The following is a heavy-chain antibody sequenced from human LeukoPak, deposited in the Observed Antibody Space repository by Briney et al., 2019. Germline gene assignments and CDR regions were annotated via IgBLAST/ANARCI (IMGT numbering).Heavy chain of an antibody. CDR1: GFTFSRYA. CDR2: ISYDGSNK. J-gene: IGHJ4*02. D-gene: IGHD3-3*01. V-gene: IGHV3-30*04. CDR3: AKYALREIFFGDF. Sequence: GRSLRLSCAASGFTFSRYAMHWVRQAPGKGLEWVAVISYDGSNKYYVDSVKGRFTISRDNSKNTLYLHMDSLRAEDTAVYYCAKYALREIFFGDFWGQGTLVAVSS.